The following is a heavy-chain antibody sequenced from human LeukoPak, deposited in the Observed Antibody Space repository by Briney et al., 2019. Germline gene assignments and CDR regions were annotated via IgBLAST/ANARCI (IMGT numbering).Heavy chain of an antibody. D-gene: IGHD6-19*01. V-gene: IGHV4-59*11. J-gene: IGHJ5*02. Sequence: SETLSLTCTVSGGSISSHYWSWIRQAPGKGLEWIGYIYYSGSTNYNPSLKNRVTISVDTSKNQFSLKLSSVTAADTAMYYCARLIGDIAVSGTSWFDPWGQGTLVTVSS. CDR3: ARLIGDIAVSGTSWFDP. CDR2: IYYSGST. CDR1: GGSISSHY.